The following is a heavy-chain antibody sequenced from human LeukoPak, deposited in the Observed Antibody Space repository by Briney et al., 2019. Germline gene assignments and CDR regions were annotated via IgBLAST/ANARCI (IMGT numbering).Heavy chain of an antibody. CDR3: ARGAIAAAGTEWFDP. J-gene: IGHJ5*02. CDR1: GGSVSGVSYY. D-gene: IGHD6-13*01. V-gene: IGHV4-61*01. CDR2: INHSGST. Sequence: SETLSLTCTVSGGSVSGVSYYWSWIRQPPGKGLEWIGEINHSGSTNYNPSLKSRVTISVDTSKNQFSLKLSSVTAADTAVYYCARGAIAAAGTEWFDPWGQGTLVTVSS.